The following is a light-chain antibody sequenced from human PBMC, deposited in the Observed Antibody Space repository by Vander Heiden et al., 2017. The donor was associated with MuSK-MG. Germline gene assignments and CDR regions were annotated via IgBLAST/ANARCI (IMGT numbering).Light chain of an antibody. CDR3: TEWKSRALV. CDR1: KLGDKS. J-gene: IGLJ2*01. Sequence: SYEVTRPPSVSVSPGQTARITCSGDKLGDKSSSWYQQKPGPSPVMVIYQDTKRPSGIPERFSGANSGKTVPLPISGTQAMEEAADSCTEWKSRALVFGGGTKLTVL. CDR2: QDT. V-gene: IGLV3-1*01.